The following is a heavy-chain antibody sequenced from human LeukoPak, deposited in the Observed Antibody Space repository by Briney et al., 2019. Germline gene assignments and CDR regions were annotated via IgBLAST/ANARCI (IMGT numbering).Heavy chain of an antibody. CDR2: ISWNSGSI. V-gene: IGHV3-9*01. CDR1: GFTFSSYA. D-gene: IGHD2-2*01. CDR3: AKDMRPREYQLLYAFDI. Sequence: PGGSLRLSCAASGFTFSSYAMHWVRQAPGKGLEWVSGISWNSGSIGYADSVKGRFTISRDNAKNSLYLQMNSLRAEDTALYYCAKDMRPREYQLLYAFDIWGQGTMVTVSS. J-gene: IGHJ3*02.